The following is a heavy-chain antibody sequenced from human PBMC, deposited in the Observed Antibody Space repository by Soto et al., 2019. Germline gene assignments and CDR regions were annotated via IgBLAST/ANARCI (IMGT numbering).Heavy chain of an antibody. CDR2: IYYSGST. J-gene: IGHJ4*02. D-gene: IGHD3-22*01. Sequence: PSETLSLTCTVSGGSISSGCYYWNWIRQHPGKGLEWIGYIYYSGSTYYNPSLKSRVTISVDTSKNQFSLKLSSVTAADTAVYYCARVDSSGYLGMYYFDNWGQGTQVTVSS. CDR1: GGSISSGCYY. CDR3: ARVDSSGYLGMYYFDN. V-gene: IGHV4-31*03.